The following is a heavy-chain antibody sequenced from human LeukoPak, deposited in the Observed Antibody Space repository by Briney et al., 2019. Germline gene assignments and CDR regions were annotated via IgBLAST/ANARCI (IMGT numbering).Heavy chain of an antibody. V-gene: IGHV3-20*04. J-gene: IGHJ4*02. CDR1: GFTFSSYG. D-gene: IGHD3-10*01. CDR2: LNWNGGST. CDR3: ARAPTYGSGSSFDY. Sequence: GGSLRLSCAASGFTFSSYGMSWVRQAPGKGLEWVSGLNWNGGSTGYADSVKGRFTISRDNAKNSLYLQMNSLRAEDTAVYYCARAPTYGSGSSFDYWGQGTLVTVSS.